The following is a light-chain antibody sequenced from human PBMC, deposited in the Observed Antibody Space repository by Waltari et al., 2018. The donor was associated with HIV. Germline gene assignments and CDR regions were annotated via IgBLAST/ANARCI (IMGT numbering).Light chain of an antibody. V-gene: IGLV2-8*01. J-gene: IGLJ2*01. CDR1: SSDIGSSHY. Sequence: QSALTQPPSASGSPGPSVTIPCTGTSSDIGSSHYVSWFQQHPGKAPKLMIYDVTKRPSGVPDRFSGSKSGNTASLTVSGLQAEDEADYYCASHAGSKDVFGGGTRLTVL. CDR2: DVT. CDR3: ASHAGSKDV.